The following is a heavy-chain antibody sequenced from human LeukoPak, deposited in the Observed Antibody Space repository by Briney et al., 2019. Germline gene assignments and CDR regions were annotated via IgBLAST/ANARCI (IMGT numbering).Heavy chain of an antibody. CDR1: GXTISYNY. CDR3: ARDIPVDSRSSVPKPVRDS. CDR2: IYSNTSA. J-gene: IGHJ5*02. Sequence: PGGSLRLSCAASGXTISYNYMSWVRQAPGKGLQWVSVIYSNTSAYYADSVKGRFTISRHNSKNTLYLQMNSLRAEDTAVYYCARDIPVDSRSSVPKPVRDSWGQGTLVTVSS. D-gene: IGHD6-6*01. V-gene: IGHV3-53*04.